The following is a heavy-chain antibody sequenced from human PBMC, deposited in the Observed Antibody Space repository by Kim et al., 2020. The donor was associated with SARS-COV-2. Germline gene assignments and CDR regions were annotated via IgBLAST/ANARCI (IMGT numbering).Heavy chain of an antibody. CDR1: GYTFTSYY. V-gene: IGHV1-46*01. CDR2: INPSGGST. J-gene: IGHJ6*02. D-gene: IGHD3-16*01. CDR3: ARVGSALGGYYGMDV. Sequence: ASVKVSCKASGYTFTSYYMHWVRQAPGQGLEWMGIINPSGGSTSYAQKFQGRVTMTRDTSTSTVYMELSSLRSEDTAVYYCARVGSALGGYYGMDVWGQGTTVTVSS.